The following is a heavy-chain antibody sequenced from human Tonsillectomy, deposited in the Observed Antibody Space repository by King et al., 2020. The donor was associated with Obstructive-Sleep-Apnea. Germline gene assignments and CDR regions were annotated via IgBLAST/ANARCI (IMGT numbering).Heavy chain of an antibody. CDR2: INPNSGGT. Sequence: VQLVQSGAEVKKPGASVKVSCKASGYTFADYYMHWVRQAPGQGLEWMGWINPNSGGTNSAQKFQGRVTMTRDTSISTAYMELRRLRSDDTAVYYCAIWLSGFFGHWGQGTLVTVSS. CDR3: AIWLSGFFGH. V-gene: IGHV1-2*02. CDR1: GYTFADYY. D-gene: IGHD5-18*01. J-gene: IGHJ4*02.